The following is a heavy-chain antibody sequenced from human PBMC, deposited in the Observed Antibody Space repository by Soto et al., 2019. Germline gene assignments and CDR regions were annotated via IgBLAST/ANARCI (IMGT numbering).Heavy chain of an antibody. J-gene: IGHJ5*02. D-gene: IGHD3-9*01. V-gene: IGHV3-21*01. CDR2: ISSSSSYI. CDR1: GFTFRSYS. Sequence: GGSLRLSCIASGFTFRSYSMTWVRQAPGKGLEWVSSISSSSSYIYYADSVKGRFTISRDNAKNSLYLQMNSLRAEDTAVYYCARDLAPYYDILTGSFGLDPWGQGTLVTVSS. CDR3: ARDLAPYYDILTGSFGLDP.